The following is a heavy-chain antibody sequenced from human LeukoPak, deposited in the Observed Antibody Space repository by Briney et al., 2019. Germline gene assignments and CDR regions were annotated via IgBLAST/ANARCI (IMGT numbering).Heavy chain of an antibody. CDR1: GGTFSSYA. D-gene: IGHD3-3*01. Sequence: ASVKVSCRASGGTFSSYAMSWVRQAPGQGLEWMGRIIPILGIANYAQKFQGRVPITANNSTSTAYMKLSSLRSEDTAVYYCARGAIFRVTTSGYGMDVWGQGTTVTVSS. CDR2: IIPILGIA. V-gene: IGHV1-69*04. CDR3: ARGAIFRVTTSGYGMDV. J-gene: IGHJ6*02.